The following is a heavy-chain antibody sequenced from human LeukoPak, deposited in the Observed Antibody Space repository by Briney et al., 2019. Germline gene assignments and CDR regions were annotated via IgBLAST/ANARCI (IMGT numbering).Heavy chain of an antibody. CDR2: FDPEDGET. J-gene: IGHJ4*02. CDR3: ATDQVGATGGY. CDR1: GYTFTSYD. D-gene: IGHD1-26*01. V-gene: IGHV1-24*01. Sequence: GASVKVSCKASGYTFTSYDINWVRQAPGKGLEWMGGFDPEDGETIYAQKFQGRVTMTEDTSTDTAYMELSSLRSEDTAVYYCATDQVGATGGYWGQGTLVTVSS.